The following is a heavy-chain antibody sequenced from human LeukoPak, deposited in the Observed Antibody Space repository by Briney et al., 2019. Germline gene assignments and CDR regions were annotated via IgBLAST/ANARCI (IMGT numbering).Heavy chain of an antibody. CDR1: GGSTSGYY. V-gene: IGHV4-59*01. Sequence: SETLSLTCTVSGGSTSGYYWSWIRQPPGKGLEWIAYIYYSGSTNYNPSLKSRATISVDTSKNQFSLKLSSVTAADTAVYYCARLTSIAAATFDYWGQRTLVTVSS. CDR3: ARLTSIAAATFDY. D-gene: IGHD6-13*01. J-gene: IGHJ4*02. CDR2: IYYSGST.